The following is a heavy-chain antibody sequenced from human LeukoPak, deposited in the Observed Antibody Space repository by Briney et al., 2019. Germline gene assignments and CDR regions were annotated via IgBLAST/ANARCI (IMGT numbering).Heavy chain of an antibody. D-gene: IGHD3-10*01. CDR1: GFTFISYW. V-gene: IGHV3-7*01. CDR2: INQDGSEK. Sequence: GGSLRLSCAASGFTFISYWLSWVGQPPGRGREGVATINQDGSEKYYVDSVKGRFTISRDNAKNSLYLQMNSLRAEDTAVYYCASPAYYGSGSYYNQRFDYWGQGTLVTVSS. CDR3: ASPAYYGSGSYYNQRFDY. J-gene: IGHJ4*02.